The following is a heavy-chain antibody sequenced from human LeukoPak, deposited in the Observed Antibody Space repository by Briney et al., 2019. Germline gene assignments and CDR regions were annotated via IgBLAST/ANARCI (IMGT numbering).Heavy chain of an antibody. CDR2: ISYDGSNK. D-gene: IGHD3-16*02. J-gene: IGHJ4*02. Sequence: GGSLRLSCAASGFTFSSYAMHWVRQAPGKGPEWVAVISYDGSNKYYADSVKGRFTISRDNSKNTLYLQMNSLRAEDTAVYYCARGIDSSGYFDYWGQGTLVTVSS. V-gene: IGHV3-30-3*01. CDR3: ARGIDSSGYFDY. CDR1: GFTFSSYA.